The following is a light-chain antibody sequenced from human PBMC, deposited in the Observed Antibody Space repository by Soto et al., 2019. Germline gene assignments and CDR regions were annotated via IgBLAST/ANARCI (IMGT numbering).Light chain of an antibody. CDR2: GAS. V-gene: IGKV3-20*01. J-gene: IGKJ1*01. CDR3: QQYGSSPQP. CDR1: QSVSSSY. Sequence: EIVLTQSPGTLYLSPGERATLSCRASQSVSSSYLAWYQQKPGQAPRLLIYGASSRATGIPDRFSGSGSGTDFTLTISRLEPEDFAVYYCQQYGSSPQPFGQGTKVEIK.